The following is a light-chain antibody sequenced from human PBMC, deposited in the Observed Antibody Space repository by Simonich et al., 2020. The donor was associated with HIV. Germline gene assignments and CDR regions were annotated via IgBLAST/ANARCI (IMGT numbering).Light chain of an antibody. Sequence: DIQMTQSPSSVSASVGDRVTITCRASQDINTWLAWYQQKPGKAPKLLIYAASTLQSGVPSRFSGSGSGTDFTLTISSLQPEDVATYYCQKYNRAPWTFGQGTKVEIK. CDR1: QDINTW. CDR2: AAS. V-gene: IGKV1-27*01. J-gene: IGKJ1*01. CDR3: QKYNRAPWT.